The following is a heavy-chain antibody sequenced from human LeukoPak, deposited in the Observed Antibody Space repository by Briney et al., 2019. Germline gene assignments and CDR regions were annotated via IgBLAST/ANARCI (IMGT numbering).Heavy chain of an antibody. CDR1: GFTFSSYG. CDR2: ISYDGSNK. CDR3: ARAPYYDYGDYGDAFDI. D-gene: IGHD4-17*01. Sequence: GGSLRLSCAASGFTFSSYGMHWVRQAPGKGLEWVAVISYDGSNKYYADSVKGRFTISRDNSKNTLYLQMNSLRAEDTAVYYCARAPYYDYGDYGDAFDIWGQGTMVTVSS. J-gene: IGHJ3*02. V-gene: IGHV3-30-3*01.